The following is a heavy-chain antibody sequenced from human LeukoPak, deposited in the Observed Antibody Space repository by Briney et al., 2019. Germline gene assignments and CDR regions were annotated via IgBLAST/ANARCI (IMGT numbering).Heavy chain of an antibody. CDR3: AKTDYDILTGYYLDY. D-gene: IGHD3-9*01. V-gene: IGHV3-23*01. CDR1: GFTFSSYA. Sequence: GGSLRLSCAASGFTFSSYAMSWVRQAPGKGLEWVSAISGSGGSTYYADSVKGRFTISRDNSKNTLYLQMNSLRAEDTAVYYYAKTDYDILTGYYLDYWGQGTLVTVSS. J-gene: IGHJ4*02. CDR2: ISGSGGST.